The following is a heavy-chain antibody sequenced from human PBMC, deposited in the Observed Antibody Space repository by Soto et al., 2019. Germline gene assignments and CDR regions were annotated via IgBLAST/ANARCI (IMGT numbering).Heavy chain of an antibody. CDR2: IYSGGST. V-gene: IGHV3-53*01. CDR3: ARAGPYGDYLNY. D-gene: IGHD4-17*01. Sequence: GGSLRLSCAASGFTVSSNYMSWVRQAPGKGLEWVSVIYSGGSTYYADSVKGRFTISRDNSKNTLYLQMNSLRVDDTAVYYCARAGPYGDYLNYWGQGTLVTVSS. CDR1: GFTVSSNY. J-gene: IGHJ4*02.